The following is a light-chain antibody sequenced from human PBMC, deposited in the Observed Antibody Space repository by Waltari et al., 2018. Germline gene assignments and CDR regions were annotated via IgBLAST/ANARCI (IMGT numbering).Light chain of an antibody. CDR2: AAS. CDR1: QSIGTY. Sequence: DIQMTQSPSSLSASVGDRVTITCRAGQSIGTYLHWYQHKPGEAPKPLIYAASTLQSGVPSRFSGSGSGTDFTLTLSSLQPEDFATYYCQQTYSSPTFGQGTKLEIK. CDR3: QQTYSSPT. J-gene: IGKJ2*01. V-gene: IGKV1-39*01.